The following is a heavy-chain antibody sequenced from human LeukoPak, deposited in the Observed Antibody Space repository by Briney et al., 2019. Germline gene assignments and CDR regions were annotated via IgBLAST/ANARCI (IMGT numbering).Heavy chain of an antibody. J-gene: IGHJ4*02. CDR2: IYYSGST. CDR1: GGSISSGGYY. V-gene: IGHV4-31*03. D-gene: IGHD3-16*02. Sequence: PSETLSLTCTVSGGSISSGGYYWSWIRQHPGKGLEWIGYIYYSGSTYYNPSLKSRVTISVDTSRNHFSLRLSSVTAADTAVYYCARRLSGYTFDYWGQGTLVTVSS. CDR3: ARRLSGYTFDY.